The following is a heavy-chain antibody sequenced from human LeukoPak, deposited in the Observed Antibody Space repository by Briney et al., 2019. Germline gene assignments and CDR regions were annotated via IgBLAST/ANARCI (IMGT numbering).Heavy chain of an antibody. CDR3: ARGIFPPFCGGDCYSGYFDY. Sequence: ASVKVSCKASGYTFNGYYMHWVRQAPGQGLEWMGWINPNSGDTKNAQKFQGRVAMTRDTSISTAYIELSRLRSDDTAVYYCARGIFPPFCGGDCYSGYFDYWGQGTPVTVSS. CDR1: GYTFNGYY. V-gene: IGHV1-2*02. J-gene: IGHJ4*02. D-gene: IGHD2-21*02. CDR2: INPNSGDT.